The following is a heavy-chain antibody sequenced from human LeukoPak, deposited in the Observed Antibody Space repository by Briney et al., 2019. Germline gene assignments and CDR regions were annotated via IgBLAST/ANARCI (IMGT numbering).Heavy chain of an antibody. D-gene: IGHD3-3*01. Sequence: ASVKVSCKASGYTFTSYDINWVRQATGQGLEWMGWMNPNSGHTGYAQKFQGRVTMTRNTSISTAYMELSSLRSEDTAVYYCARGPVPTIFGVVRGTLDYWGQGTLVTVSS. V-gene: IGHV1-8*01. CDR2: MNPNSGHT. J-gene: IGHJ4*02. CDR3: ARGPVPTIFGVVRGTLDY. CDR1: GYTFTSYD.